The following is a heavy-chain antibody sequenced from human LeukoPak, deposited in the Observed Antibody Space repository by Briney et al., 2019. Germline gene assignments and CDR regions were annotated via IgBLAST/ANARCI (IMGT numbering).Heavy chain of an antibody. D-gene: IGHD6-13*01. V-gene: IGHV3-49*04. CDR3: TTGSATGTGSGY. CDR1: GFTFGDYV. CDR2: IRSKPYGGTT. Sequence: PGRSLRLSCTASGFTFGDYVMSWVRQAPGKGLEWVGFIRSKPYGGTTEYAASVKGRFIISRDDSKTIAYLQMNSQKSEDTAVYYCTTGSATGTGSGYWGQGTLVTVSS. J-gene: IGHJ4*02.